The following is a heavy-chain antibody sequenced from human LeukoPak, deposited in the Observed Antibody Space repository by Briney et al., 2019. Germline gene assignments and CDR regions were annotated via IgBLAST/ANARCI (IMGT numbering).Heavy chain of an antibody. CDR3: ARDTHSEGFDP. D-gene: IGHD5-18*01. Sequence: SETLSLTCTVSGGSISSYYWSWIRQPPGKGLEWIGYIYYSGGTNYNPSLKSRVTISVDTSKNQFSLKLSSVTAADTAVYYCARDTHSEGFDPWGQGTLVTVSS. V-gene: IGHV4-59*01. CDR1: GGSISSYY. J-gene: IGHJ5*02. CDR2: IYYSGGT.